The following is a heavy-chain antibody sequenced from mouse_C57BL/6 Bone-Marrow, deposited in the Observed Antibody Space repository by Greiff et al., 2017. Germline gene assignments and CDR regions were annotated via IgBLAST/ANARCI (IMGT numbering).Heavy chain of an antibody. CDR2: IDPEIGDT. D-gene: IGHD2-3*01. Sequence: EVQLQQSGAELVRPGASVKLSCTASGFNIKDDYIHWVKQRPEPGLEWIGWIDPEIGDTEYASKFKGKATITADTSSNTAYLHISSLTSEDTAVYYSSSVDGNYFDFWGQGTPLTVAS. J-gene: IGHJ2*01. V-gene: IGHV14-4*01. CDR1: GFNIKDDY. CDR3: SSVDGNYFDF.